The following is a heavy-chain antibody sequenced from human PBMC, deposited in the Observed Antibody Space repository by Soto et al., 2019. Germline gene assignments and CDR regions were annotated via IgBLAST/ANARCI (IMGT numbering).Heavy chain of an antibody. CDR2: IYYTGST. CDR1: GAPLSGGNYY. Sequence: PSETLSLTCTVSGAPLSGGNYYWSWIRQPPGKGLEWIGYIYYTGSTYYIPSLKSRVTMSVDTSKNQYSLNLSSVTAADTAVYYCARADYNYYYGMDVWGQGTTVTVSS. CDR3: ARADYNYYYGMDV. J-gene: IGHJ6*02. V-gene: IGHV4-30-4*01.